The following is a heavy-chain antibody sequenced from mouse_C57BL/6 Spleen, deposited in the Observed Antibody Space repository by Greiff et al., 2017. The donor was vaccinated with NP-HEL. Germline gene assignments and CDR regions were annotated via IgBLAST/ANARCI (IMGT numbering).Heavy chain of an antibody. CDR3: TSLGVVPPV. CDR2: IDPENGDT. CDR1: GFNIKDDY. Sequence: EVKLMESGAELVRPGASVKLSCTASGFNIKDDYMHWVKQRPEQGLEWIGWIDPENGDTEYASKFQGKATITADTSSNTAYLQLSSLTSEDTAVYYCTSLGVVPPVWGTGTTVTVSS. V-gene: IGHV14-4*01. D-gene: IGHD1-1*01. J-gene: IGHJ1*03.